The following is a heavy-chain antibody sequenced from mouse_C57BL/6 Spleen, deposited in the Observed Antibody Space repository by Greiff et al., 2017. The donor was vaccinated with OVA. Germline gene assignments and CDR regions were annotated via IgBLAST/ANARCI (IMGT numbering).Heavy chain of an antibody. J-gene: IGHJ4*01. CDR1: GYTFTSYG. Sequence: VQRVESGAELARPGASVKLSCKASGYTFTSYGISWVKQRTGQGLEWIGEIYPRSGNTYYNEKFKGKATLTADKSSSTAYMELRSLTSEDSAVYFCARSGPRIMDYWGQGTSVTVSS. V-gene: IGHV1-81*01. CDR3: ARSGPRIMDY. CDR2: IYPRSGNT. D-gene: IGHD3-1*01.